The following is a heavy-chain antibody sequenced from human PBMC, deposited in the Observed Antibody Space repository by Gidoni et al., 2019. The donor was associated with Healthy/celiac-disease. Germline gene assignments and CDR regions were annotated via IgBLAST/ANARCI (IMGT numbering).Heavy chain of an antibody. CDR2: IYYSGST. CDR3: ASSPYGSGSYPHFDY. V-gene: IGHV4-39*01. Sequence: QLQLQESGPGLVKPSETLSLTCTVSGGSICSRSYYWGWIRQPPGKGLEWIGSIYYSGSTYYNPSLKSRVTISVDTSKNQFSLKLSSVTAADTAVYYCASSPYGSGSYPHFDYWGQGTLVTVSS. CDR1: GGSICSRSYY. J-gene: IGHJ4*02. D-gene: IGHD3-10*01.